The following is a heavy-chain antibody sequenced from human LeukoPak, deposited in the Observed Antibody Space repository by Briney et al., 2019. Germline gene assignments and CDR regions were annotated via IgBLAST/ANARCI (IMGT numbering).Heavy chain of an antibody. V-gene: IGHV1-2*02. J-gene: IGHJ4*02. CDR3: ARDAPCSGGSCLDY. CDR1: GYTFTGYY. D-gene: IGHD2-15*01. Sequence: ASVKVSCKASGYTFTGYYMHWVRQAPGQGLEWMGWIDPSSGGTNYAQKFQGRVTMTRDTSIITAYMELSRLRSDDTAVYYCARDAPCSGGSCLDYWGQGTLVTVSS. CDR2: IDPSSGGT.